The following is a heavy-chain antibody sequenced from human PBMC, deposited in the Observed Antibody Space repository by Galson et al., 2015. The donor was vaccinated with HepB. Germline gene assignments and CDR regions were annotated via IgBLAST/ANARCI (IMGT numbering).Heavy chain of an antibody. CDR3: ARARRDDYGDYTTPLDY. Sequence: SVKVSCKASGGTFSSYAISWVRQAPGQGLEWMGRIIPILGIANYAQKFQGRVTITADKSTSTAYMELSSLRSEDTAVYYCARARRDDYGDYTTPLDYWGQGTLVTVSS. CDR1: GGTFSSYA. J-gene: IGHJ4*02. CDR2: IIPILGIA. V-gene: IGHV1-69*04. D-gene: IGHD4-17*01.